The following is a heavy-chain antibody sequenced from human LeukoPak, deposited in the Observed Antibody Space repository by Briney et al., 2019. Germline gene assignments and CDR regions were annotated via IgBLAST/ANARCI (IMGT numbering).Heavy chain of an antibody. CDR1: GGTFSSYA. CDR2: ILPIFCTT. V-gene: IGHV1-69*05. Sequence: ASVKVSCKASGGTFSSYAISWVRQAPGQGLEWMGGILPIFCTTNYAQKFQGRVRSTTDESTSTAYMELSSLRSEDTAVYYCARGEPYGSGSYLDVWGKGTTVTVSS. J-gene: IGHJ6*04. D-gene: IGHD3-10*01. CDR3: ARGEPYGSGSYLDV.